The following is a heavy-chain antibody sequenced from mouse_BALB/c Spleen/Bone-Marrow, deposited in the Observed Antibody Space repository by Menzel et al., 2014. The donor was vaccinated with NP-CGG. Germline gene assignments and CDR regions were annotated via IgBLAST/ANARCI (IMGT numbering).Heavy chain of an antibody. CDR3: ARGYYGCGGAWFTY. Sequence: EVKLVESGPDLVKPSQSLSLTCTVTGYSIASGYSCHWIRQFPGNKLEWMGYIHYSGTTNYNPSLKSRFSITRDTSKNQFFLQLNSVTTEDTATYYCARGYYGCGGAWFTYWGQGTLVTVSA. CDR1: GYSIASGYS. CDR2: IHYSGTT. V-gene: IGHV3-1*02. J-gene: IGHJ3*01. D-gene: IGHD2-2*01.